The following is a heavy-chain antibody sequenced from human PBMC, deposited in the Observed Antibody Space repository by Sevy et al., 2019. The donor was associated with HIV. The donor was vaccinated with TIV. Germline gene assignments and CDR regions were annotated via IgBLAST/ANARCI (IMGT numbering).Heavy chain of an antibody. J-gene: IGHJ3*02. CDR2: ISYDGSNK. CDR1: GFTFSSYA. CDR3: ACIRGRGSGYYFDAFDI. Sequence: GGSLRLSCAASGFTFSSYAMHWVRQAPGKGLEWVAVISYDGSNKYYADSVKGRFTISRDNSKNTLYLQMNSLRAEDTAVYYCACIRGRGSGYYFDAFDIWGQGTMVTVSS. V-gene: IGHV3-30-3*01. D-gene: IGHD3-22*01.